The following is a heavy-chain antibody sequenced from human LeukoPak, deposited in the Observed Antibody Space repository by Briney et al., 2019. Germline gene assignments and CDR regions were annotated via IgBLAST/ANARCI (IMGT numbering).Heavy chain of an antibody. Sequence: PSETLSLTCSISSTFISGYYWNWIRHPAGKGLEWIGRIYTSDSTYFNPSLKSRVTMSLDTSKNQFSLKLRSVTAADTAVYFCARARAAVGTPFDKWGQGILVTVSS. V-gene: IGHV4-4*07. CDR3: ARARAAVGTPFDK. J-gene: IGHJ4*02. D-gene: IGHD6-13*01. CDR1: STFISGYY. CDR2: IYTSDST.